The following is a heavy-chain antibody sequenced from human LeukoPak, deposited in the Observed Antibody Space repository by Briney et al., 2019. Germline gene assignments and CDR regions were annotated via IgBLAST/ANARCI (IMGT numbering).Heavy chain of an antibody. Sequence: GGSLRLSCVVSGFNSEDHAMHWVRRAPGKGLEWVSGIYWSSSGTGYADSVKGRFTVSRDSAKNSLYLQMNSLRPEDTASYYCVKDMNPGGADVWGQGTTVTVSS. CDR1: GFNSEDHA. V-gene: IGHV3-9*02. CDR2: IYWSSSGT. D-gene: IGHD3-10*01. J-gene: IGHJ6*02. CDR3: VKDMNPGGADV.